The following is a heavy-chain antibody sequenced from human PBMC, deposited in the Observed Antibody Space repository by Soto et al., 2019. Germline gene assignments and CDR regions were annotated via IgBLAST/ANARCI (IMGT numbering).Heavy chain of an antibody. D-gene: IGHD6-19*01. CDR3: AKDLCAYSSGSCYFGN. Sequence: LRLSCAASGFTFSSYVMSWVRQAPGKGLEWVSTISGSGGNTYYADSVKGRFTISRDNSKNTLYLQVNRLRAEDTAVYYCAKDLCAYSSGSCYFGNWGQGTLVTVSS. J-gene: IGHJ4*02. CDR2: ISGSGGNT. CDR1: GFTFSSYV. V-gene: IGHV3-23*01.